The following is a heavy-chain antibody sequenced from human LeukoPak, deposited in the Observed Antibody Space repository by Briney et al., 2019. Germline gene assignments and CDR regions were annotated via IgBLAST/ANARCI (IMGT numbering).Heavy chain of an antibody. V-gene: IGHV3-21*01. CDR1: GFTFSSYS. CDR2: ISSSSSYI. CDR3: ARGQLSDYGGNSYYFDY. Sequence: GGSLRLSCAASGFTFSSYSMNWVRQAPGKGLEWVSSISSSSSYIYYADSVKGRFTISRDNAKNSLYLQMNSLRAEDTAVYYCARGQLSDYGGNSYYFDYWGQGTLVTVSS. D-gene: IGHD4-23*01. J-gene: IGHJ4*02.